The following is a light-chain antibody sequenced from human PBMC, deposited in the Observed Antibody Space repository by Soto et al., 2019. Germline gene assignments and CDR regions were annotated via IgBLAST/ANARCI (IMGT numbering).Light chain of an antibody. J-gene: IGKJ1*01. V-gene: IGKV3-20*01. CDR3: QQYGSSPWT. CDR1: QSVSNSY. CDR2: GAS. Sequence: EIVLTQSPGTLSLSPGERATLSCRASQSVSNSYLAWYQQKPGQAPRLLIYGASSRATCIPDRFSGSGSGTDFTLTISRLEPEDFAVYYCQQYGSSPWTFGQGTKVEIK.